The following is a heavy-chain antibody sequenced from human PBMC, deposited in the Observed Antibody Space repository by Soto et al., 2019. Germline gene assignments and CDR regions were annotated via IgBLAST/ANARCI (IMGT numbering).Heavy chain of an antibody. Sequence: SETLSLTCTVSGGSISSYYWSWIRQPAGKGLEWIGRIYTSGSTNYNPSLKSRVTMSVDTSKNQFSLKLSSVTAADTAVYYCARDLGYCSGGSCRTYYSGMDVWGQGTTVTVSS. CDR1: GGSISSYY. D-gene: IGHD2-15*01. CDR3: ARDLGYCSGGSCRTYYSGMDV. J-gene: IGHJ6*02. CDR2: IYTSGST. V-gene: IGHV4-4*07.